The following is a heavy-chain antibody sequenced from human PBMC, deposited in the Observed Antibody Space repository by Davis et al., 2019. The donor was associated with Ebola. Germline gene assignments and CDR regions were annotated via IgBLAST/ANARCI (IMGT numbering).Heavy chain of an antibody. V-gene: IGHV4-4*02. J-gene: IGHJ3*02. CDR3: ARQGPDDELVDAFDI. Sequence: MPSETLSLTCAVSGGSISSSNWWSWVRQPLGKGLEWIGEIYHSGSTNYNPSLKSRVTISVDTSKNQFSLKLSSVTAADTAVYYCARQGPDDELVDAFDIWGQGTMGTVSS. D-gene: IGHD3-10*01. CDR1: GGSISSSNW. CDR2: IYHSGST.